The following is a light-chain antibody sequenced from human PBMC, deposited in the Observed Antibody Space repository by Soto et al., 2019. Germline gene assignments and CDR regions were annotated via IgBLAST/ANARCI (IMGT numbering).Light chain of an antibody. J-gene: IGLJ2*01. Sequence: QSVLTQPPSVSGAPGQRVTISCTGSSSNIGAGYDVHWYQQLPGTAPKLLLYGISNRPSGVPDRFSGSKSGTSASLAITGLQAEDEADDYCQSYDSSRSGRVVFGGGTKLTVL. CDR2: GIS. CDR1: SSNIGAGYD. CDR3: QSYDSSRSGRVV. V-gene: IGLV1-40*01.